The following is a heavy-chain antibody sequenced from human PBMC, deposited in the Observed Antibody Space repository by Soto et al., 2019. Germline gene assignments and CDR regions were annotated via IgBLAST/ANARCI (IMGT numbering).Heavy chain of an antibody. D-gene: IGHD6-13*01. CDR1: GYTFTSYG. CDR3: ARDFPFYSSSWYDY. CDR2: ISAYNGNT. V-gene: IGHV1-18*01. J-gene: IGHJ4*02. Sequence: ASVKVSCKASGYTFTSYGISWVRQAPGQGLEWMGWISAYNGNTNYAQKIQGRVTITTDTSTSTAYMELRSLRSYDTAVYYCARDFPFYSSSWYDYWGQGTLVTVSS.